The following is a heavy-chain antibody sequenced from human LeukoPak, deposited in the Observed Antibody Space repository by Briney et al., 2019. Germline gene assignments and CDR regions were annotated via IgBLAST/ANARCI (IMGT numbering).Heavy chain of an antibody. V-gene: IGHV3-21*01. D-gene: IGHD3-16*01. CDR3: ARDGVPGGRDV. Sequence: GSLRLSFAASGFPFSSYSMNWVRPAPGKGLEWVSSISSSSSYIYYADSVKGRFTISRDNAKNSLYLQMNSLRVEDTAVYYCARDGVPGGRDVWGQGTTVTVS. CDR2: ISSSSSYI. CDR1: GFPFSSYS. J-gene: IGHJ6*02.